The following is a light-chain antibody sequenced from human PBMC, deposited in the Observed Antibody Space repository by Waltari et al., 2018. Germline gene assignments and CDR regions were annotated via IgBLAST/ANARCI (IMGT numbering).Light chain of an antibody. CDR3: NSYAGSNNLGV. CDR1: SSDVGGYNY. V-gene: IGLV2-8*01. CDR2: GVD. J-gene: IGLJ3*02. Sequence: QSALTQPPSASGSPGQSVTISCTGTSSDVGGYNYVSWYQQHPGKAPKLLIYGVDKRPPGVPARFSGSKSGNTASLTVSGLQAEDEADYYCNSYAGSNNLGVFGGGTKLTVL.